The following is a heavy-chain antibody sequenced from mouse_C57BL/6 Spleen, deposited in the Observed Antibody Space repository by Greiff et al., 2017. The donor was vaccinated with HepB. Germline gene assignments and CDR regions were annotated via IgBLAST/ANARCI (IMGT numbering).Heavy chain of an antibody. V-gene: IGHV3-6*01. CDR1: GYSITSGYY. CDR3: ARPGSSYGYFDV. CDR2: ISYDGSN. D-gene: IGHD1-1*01. J-gene: IGHJ1*03. Sequence: EVKLQESGPGLVKPSQSLSLTCSVTGYSITSGYYWNWIRQFPGNKLEWMGYISYDGSNNYNPSLKNRISITRDTSKNQFFLKLNSVTTEDTATYYCARPGSSYGYFDVWGTGTTVTVSS.